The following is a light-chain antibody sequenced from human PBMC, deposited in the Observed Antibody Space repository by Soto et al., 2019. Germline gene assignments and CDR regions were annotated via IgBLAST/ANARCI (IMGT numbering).Light chain of an antibody. CDR2: AAP. V-gene: IGKV1-39*01. J-gene: IGKJ1*01. CDR1: QSISEY. Sequence: DIQMTQSPSSLSASVGDTVTFTCRASQSISEYLNWYQQKPGKAPRLLIYAAPKLDNGVPSRFSGSGSGTTFTLTIRSLQPEDFATYYCQQSYSFPRTFGQGTKVDIK. CDR3: QQSYSFPRT.